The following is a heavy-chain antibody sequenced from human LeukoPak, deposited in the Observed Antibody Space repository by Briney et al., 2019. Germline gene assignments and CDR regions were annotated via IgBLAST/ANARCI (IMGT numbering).Heavy chain of an antibody. J-gene: IGHJ4*02. CDR3: TRGGFDF. CDR2: IKPDGSGK. CDR1: GFTFSSYW. V-gene: IGHV3-7*04. Sequence: GGSLRLSCAASGFTFSSYWMSWVRQAPGKGLEWVAIIKPDGSGKYYVDSVKGRFTISRDDAKNSLYLQMNSLRAEDTAIYYCTRGGFDFWGQGTLVTVSS.